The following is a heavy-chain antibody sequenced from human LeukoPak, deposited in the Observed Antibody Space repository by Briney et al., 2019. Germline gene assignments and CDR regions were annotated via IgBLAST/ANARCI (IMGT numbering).Heavy chain of an antibody. D-gene: IGHD2-21*01. V-gene: IGHV3-53*01. CDR2: IFNGGAT. Sequence: PGGSLRLSCAPSGLTVNSNYMSWVRQAPGKGLDWVSVIFNGGATYYADSVKGRFTISRDNFKNTLYLQMNSLRADDTAVYYCRIQGYWGRGSLVTVSS. CDR1: GLTVNSNY. J-gene: IGHJ4*02. CDR3: RIQGY.